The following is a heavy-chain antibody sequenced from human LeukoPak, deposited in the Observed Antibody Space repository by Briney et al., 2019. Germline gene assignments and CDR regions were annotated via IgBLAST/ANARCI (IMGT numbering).Heavy chain of an antibody. CDR3: ARESGIPAAVYYFDY. J-gene: IGHJ4*02. V-gene: IGHV1-24*01. D-gene: IGHD2-2*01. CDR1: GYTLTELS. Sequence: GASVKVSCKVSGYTLTELSMHWVRQAPGKGLEWMGGFDPETEEKIYAQKFQGRVTITADESTSTAYMELSSLRSEDTAVYFCARESGIPAAVYYFDYWGQGTPVTVSS. CDR2: FDPETEEK.